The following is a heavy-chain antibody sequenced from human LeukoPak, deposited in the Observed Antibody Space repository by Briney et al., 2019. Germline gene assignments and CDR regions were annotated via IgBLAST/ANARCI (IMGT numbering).Heavy chain of an antibody. Sequence: SETLSLTCAVYGGSSSGYYWSWIRQPPGKGLEWIGEINHSGSTNYNPSLKSRVTISVDTSKNQFSLKLSSVTAADTAVYYCATSGWYAGYFDYWGQGTLVTVSS. J-gene: IGHJ4*02. V-gene: IGHV4-34*01. CDR1: GGSSSGYY. CDR3: ATSGWYAGYFDY. D-gene: IGHD6-19*01. CDR2: INHSGST.